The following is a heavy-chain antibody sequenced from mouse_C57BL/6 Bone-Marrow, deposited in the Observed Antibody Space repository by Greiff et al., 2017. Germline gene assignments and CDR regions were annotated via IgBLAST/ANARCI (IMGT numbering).Heavy chain of an antibody. D-gene: IGHD2-5*01. CDR3: ARPYYSNYWYFDV. J-gene: IGHJ1*03. Sequence: QVQLQQPGAELVKPGASVKMSCKASGYTFTSYWITWVKQRPGQGLEWIGDIDPASGSTNYNEKFKSKATLTVDTSSSTAYMQLSSLTSEDSAVYDCARPYYSNYWYFDVWGTGTTVTVSS. CDR2: IDPASGST. V-gene: IGHV1-55*01. CDR1: GYTFTSYW.